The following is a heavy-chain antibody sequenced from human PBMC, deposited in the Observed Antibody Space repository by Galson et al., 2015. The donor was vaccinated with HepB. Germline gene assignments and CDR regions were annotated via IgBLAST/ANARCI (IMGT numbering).Heavy chain of an antibody. Sequence: SLRLSCAASGFTFSSYGMHWVRQAPGKGLEWVAVISYDGSNKYYADSVKGRFTISRDNSKYTLYLQMNSLRAEDTAVYYCAKDGDSSGYYYVPSFFDYWGQGTLVTVSS. J-gene: IGHJ4*02. CDR3: AKDGDSSGYYYVPSFFDY. V-gene: IGHV3-30*18. CDR1: GFTFSSYG. D-gene: IGHD3-22*01. CDR2: ISYDGSNK.